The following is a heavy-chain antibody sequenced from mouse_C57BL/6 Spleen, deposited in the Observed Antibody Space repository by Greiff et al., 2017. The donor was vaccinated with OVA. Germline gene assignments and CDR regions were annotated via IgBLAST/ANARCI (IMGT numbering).Heavy chain of an antibody. J-gene: IGHJ1*03. Sequence: QVQLQQSGAELVRPGTSVKVSCKASGYAFTNYLIEWVKQRPGQGLEWIGVINPGSGGTNYNEKFKGKATLTADKSSSTAYMQRSSLTSEDSAVYFCARRSNYGYFDVWGTGTTVTVSS. V-gene: IGHV1-54*01. CDR1: GYAFTNYL. D-gene: IGHD2-5*01. CDR3: ARRSNYGYFDV. CDR2: INPGSGGT.